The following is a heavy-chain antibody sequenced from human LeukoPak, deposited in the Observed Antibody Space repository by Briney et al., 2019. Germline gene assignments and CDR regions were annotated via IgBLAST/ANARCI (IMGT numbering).Heavy chain of an antibody. CDR3: ARETGTSGGLPVYYYYMDV. D-gene: IGHD1-14*01. J-gene: IGHJ6*03. CDR2: IRYDGTNK. V-gene: IGHV3-30*02. Sequence: GGSLRLSCAASGFTFSSFWMHWVRQAPGKGLEWVAIIRYDGTNKYYADSVKGRFTISRDNSKNTLYLQMNSLRAEDTAVYYCARETGTSGGLPVYYYYMDVWGKGTTVTVSS. CDR1: GFTFSSFW.